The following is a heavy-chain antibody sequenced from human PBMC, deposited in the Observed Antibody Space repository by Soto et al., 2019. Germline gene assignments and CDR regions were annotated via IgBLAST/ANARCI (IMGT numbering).Heavy chain of an antibody. D-gene: IGHD6-13*01. J-gene: IGHJ6*02. Sequence: QLQLQESGSGLVKPSQTLSLTCAVSGGSISSGGYYWSWIRQPPVKGLEWIGYIYHSGSTYYNPSLKSRVTISVDRSTNQCSLKLSSVTAADTAVYYCASGGAAAAGTGYYYYGMDVWGQGTTVTVSS. V-gene: IGHV4-30-2*01. CDR1: GGSISSGGYY. CDR2: IYHSGST. CDR3: ASGGAAAAGTGYYYYGMDV.